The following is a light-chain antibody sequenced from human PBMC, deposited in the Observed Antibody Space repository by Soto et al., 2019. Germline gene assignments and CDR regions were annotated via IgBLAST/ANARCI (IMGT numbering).Light chain of an antibody. Sequence: DIQMTQSPSSLSASVGDRVTITCRASQRISSYLNWYQHKPGKAPKLLIYAASSLQSGVPSRFSGSGSGTEFTLTISALQPEDFPTYYCQQSYTIPLTFGPGTKVDIK. J-gene: IGKJ3*01. CDR1: QRISSY. CDR2: AAS. CDR3: QQSYTIPLT. V-gene: IGKV1-39*01.